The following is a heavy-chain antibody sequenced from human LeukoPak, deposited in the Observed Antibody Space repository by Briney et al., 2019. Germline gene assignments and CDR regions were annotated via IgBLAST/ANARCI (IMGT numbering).Heavy chain of an antibody. Sequence: PSETLSLTCAVYGGSFSGYYWRWIRQPPGKGLEWIGEINHSGSTNYNPSLKSRVTISVDTSKNQFSLKLSSVTAADTAVYYCARARDDFWSGYYSIDYWGQGTLVTVSS. CDR3: ARARDDFWSGYYSIDY. CDR2: INHSGST. CDR1: GGSFSGYY. D-gene: IGHD3-3*01. J-gene: IGHJ4*02. V-gene: IGHV4-34*01.